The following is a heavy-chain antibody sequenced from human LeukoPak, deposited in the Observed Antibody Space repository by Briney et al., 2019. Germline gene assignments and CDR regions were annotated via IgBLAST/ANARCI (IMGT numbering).Heavy chain of an antibody. CDR3: ASTNVGNSLSDAFDI. Sequence: SETLSLTCTVSGGSISSYYWSWIRQPPGKGLEWIGYIYYSGSTYYNPSLKSRVTISVDTSKNQFSLKLSSVTAADTAVYYCASTNVGNSLSDAFDIWGQGTMVTVSS. D-gene: IGHD4-23*01. V-gene: IGHV4-59*04. CDR1: GGSISSYY. CDR2: IYYSGST. J-gene: IGHJ3*02.